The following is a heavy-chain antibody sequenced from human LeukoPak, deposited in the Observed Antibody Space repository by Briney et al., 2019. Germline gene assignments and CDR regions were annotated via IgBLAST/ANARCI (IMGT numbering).Heavy chain of an antibody. D-gene: IGHD2-2*01. CDR2: IYYSGST. CDR3: ARHEGYCSSTSCFPFDY. Sequence: SETLSLTCTVSGGSISSSSYYWGWIRQPPGKGLEWIGSIYYSGSTYYNPSLKSRVTISVDTSKNQFSLKLSSVTAADTAVYYCARHEGYCSSTSCFPFDYWGQGTLVTVSS. CDR1: GGSISSSSYY. V-gene: IGHV4-39*01. J-gene: IGHJ4*02.